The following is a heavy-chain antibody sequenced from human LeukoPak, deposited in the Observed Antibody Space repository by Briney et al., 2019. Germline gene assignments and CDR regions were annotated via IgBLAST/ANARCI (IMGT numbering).Heavy chain of an antibody. CDR3: ARERRYYDSSGLFDY. CDR2: ISAYNGNT. V-gene: IGHV1-18*01. J-gene: IGHJ4*02. D-gene: IGHD3-22*01. CDR1: GCTFTSYG. Sequence: ASVKVSCKASGCTFTSYGISWVRQAPGQGLEWMGWISAYNGNTNYAQKLQGRVTMTTDTSTSTAYMELRSLRSDDTAVCYCARERRYYDSSGLFDYWGQGTLVTVSS.